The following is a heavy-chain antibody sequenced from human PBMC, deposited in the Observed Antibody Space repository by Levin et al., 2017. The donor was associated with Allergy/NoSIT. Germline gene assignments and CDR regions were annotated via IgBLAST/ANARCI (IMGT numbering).Heavy chain of an antibody. D-gene: IGHD4-11*01. Sequence: PSETLSLTCTVSGGSVSSGPYYWNWIRQPPGKGLEWIGYMSYTGTTIYNPSLKSRISISVDMSKNQFSLKLSSGTAADTAVYYCATTATVTTYVNWGRGTLVTVSS. CDR3: ATTATVTTYVN. V-gene: IGHV4-61*01. J-gene: IGHJ1*01. CDR1: GGSVSSGPYY. CDR2: MSYTGTT.